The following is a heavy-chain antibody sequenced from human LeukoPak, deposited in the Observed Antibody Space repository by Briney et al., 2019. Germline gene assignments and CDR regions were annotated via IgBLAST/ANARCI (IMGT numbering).Heavy chain of an antibody. V-gene: IGHV3-7*01. CDR3: ARASFYDILPPDY. CDR1: GFTFSSYW. Sequence: SGGSLRLSCAASGFTFSSYWMSWVRQAPGKGLEWVANIKQDGSEKYYVDSVKGRFTISRDNAKNSLYLQMNSLRAEDTAVYYCARASFYDILPPDYWGQGTLVTVSS. CDR2: IKQDGSEK. D-gene: IGHD3-9*01. J-gene: IGHJ4*02.